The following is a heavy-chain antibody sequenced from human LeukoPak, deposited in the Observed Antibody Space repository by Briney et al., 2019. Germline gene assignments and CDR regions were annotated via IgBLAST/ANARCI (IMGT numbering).Heavy chain of an antibody. V-gene: IGHV3-48*04. D-gene: IGHD1-14*01. CDR1: GFIFSGYS. CDR3: ARQDHGPDY. J-gene: IGHJ4*02. CDR2: ISTTSTTI. Sequence: GGPLRLSCAASGFIFSGYSMSWVRHAPGKGLEWVSYISTTSTTIYYADSVKGRFTISRDNAKNSLYLQMNYLRPEDTAVYYCARQDHGPDYWGQGTLVTVS.